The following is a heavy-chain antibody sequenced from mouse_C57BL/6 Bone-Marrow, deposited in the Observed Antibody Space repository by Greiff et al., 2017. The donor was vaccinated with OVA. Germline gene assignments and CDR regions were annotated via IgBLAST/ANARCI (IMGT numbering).Heavy chain of an antibody. D-gene: IGHD3-2*02. Sequence: EVQLVESGGGLVKPGGSLKLSCAASGFTFSDYGMHWVRQAPEKGLEWVAYISSGSSTIYYADTVKGRFTISRDNAKNTLFLQMTSLRSEDTAMYYCARWTAQATGTYDYFDYWGQGTTLTVSS. CDR1: GFTFSDYG. CDR2: ISSGSSTI. J-gene: IGHJ2*01. V-gene: IGHV5-17*01. CDR3: ARWTAQATGTYDYFDY.